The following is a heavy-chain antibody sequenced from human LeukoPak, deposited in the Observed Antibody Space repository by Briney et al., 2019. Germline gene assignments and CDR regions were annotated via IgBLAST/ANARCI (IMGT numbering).Heavy chain of an antibody. J-gene: IGHJ4*02. CDR3: ARDRTYSSSWYYFDY. CDR2: INHSGST. D-gene: IGHD6-13*01. V-gene: IGHV4-34*01. Sequence: ASETLSLTCAVYGGSFSGYYWSWIRQPPGKGLEWIGEINHSGSTNYNPSLKSRVTISVDTSKNQFSLKLSSVTAADTAVYYCARDRTYSSSWYYFDYWGQGTLVTVSS. CDR1: GGSFSGYY.